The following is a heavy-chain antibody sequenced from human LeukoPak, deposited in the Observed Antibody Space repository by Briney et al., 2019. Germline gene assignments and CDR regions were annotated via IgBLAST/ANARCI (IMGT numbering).Heavy chain of an antibody. CDR3: AGGFGFDY. J-gene: IGHJ4*02. D-gene: IGHD3-10*01. V-gene: IGHV3-74*01. CDR1: GFTFSTYW. CDR2: INSDGSRT. Sequence: GGSLRLSCAASGFTFSTYWMNWVRQAPGKGLVWVSRINSDGSRTNYADSVKGRFTISRYNAKNTLYLQANSLRAEDTAVYYCAGGFGFDYWGQGTLVTVSS.